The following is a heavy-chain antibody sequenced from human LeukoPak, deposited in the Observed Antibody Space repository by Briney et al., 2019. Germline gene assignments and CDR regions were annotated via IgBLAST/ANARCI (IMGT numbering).Heavy chain of an antibody. V-gene: IGHV4-59*01. D-gene: IGHD3-3*02. Sequence: SETLSLTCSVSGGSISRNYWNWIRQPAGKGPEWIGYTYDTGSTIYTSSLKSRVTIPLDTSRNQVSLKLISVTAADTAVYYCARLPPSHLGYFDYWGQGIPVTVSS. CDR2: TYDTGST. CDR3: ARLPPSHLGYFDY. CDR1: GGSISRNY. J-gene: IGHJ4*02.